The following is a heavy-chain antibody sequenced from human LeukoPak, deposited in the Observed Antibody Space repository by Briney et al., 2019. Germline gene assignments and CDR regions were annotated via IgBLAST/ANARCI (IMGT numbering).Heavy chain of an antibody. CDR3: TRAGPAVYWDFDL. CDR1: GGSISSYY. V-gene: IGHV4-59*01. J-gene: IGHJ2*01. CDR2: IHYSGST. Sequence: PSETLSLTCSVSGGSISSYYGSWIRQPPGKGLEWIGYIHYSGSTNYKPSLKSRVTISVDTSKNQFSLKLSSVTAADTAMYYCTRAGPAVYWDFDLWGRGTLVTVSS.